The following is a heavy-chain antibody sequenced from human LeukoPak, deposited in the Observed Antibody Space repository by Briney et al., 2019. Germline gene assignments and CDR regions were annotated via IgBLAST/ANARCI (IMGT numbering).Heavy chain of an antibody. CDR3: ARDLGGPDY. CDR2: ISASGGST. CDR1: GFIFSSYA. V-gene: IGHV3-23*01. Sequence: GGSLRLSCAASGFIFSSYAMSWVRQAPGKGLEWVSAISASGGSTYYADSVKGRFTISRDNAKNTLYLQMNSLRAEDTTVYYCARDLGGPDYWGQGTLVTVSS. D-gene: IGHD2-15*01. J-gene: IGHJ4*02.